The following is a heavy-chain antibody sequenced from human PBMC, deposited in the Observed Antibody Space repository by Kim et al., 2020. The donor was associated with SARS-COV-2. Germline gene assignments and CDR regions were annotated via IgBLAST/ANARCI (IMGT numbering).Heavy chain of an antibody. CDR3: ARRPVRGQLNGYYGMDV. D-gene: IGHD3-10*01. J-gene: IGHJ6*02. V-gene: IGHV1-2*06. CDR1: GYTFTGYY. Sequence: ASVKVSCKASGYTFTGYYMHWVRQAPGQGLEWMGRINPNSGGTNYAQKFQGRVTMTRDTSISTAYMELSRLRSDDTAVYYCARRPVRGQLNGYYGMDVWGQGTTVTVSS. CDR2: INPNSGGT.